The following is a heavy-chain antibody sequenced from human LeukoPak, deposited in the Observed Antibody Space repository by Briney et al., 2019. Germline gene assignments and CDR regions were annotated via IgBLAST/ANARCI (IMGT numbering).Heavy chain of an antibody. Sequence: PSETLSLTCTVSGYSISSGYYWGWIRQPPGKGLEWIGSIYHSGSTYYNPSLKSRVTISVDTSKNQFSLKLSSVTAADTAVYYCARGGWLQLDSDYWGQGTLVTVSS. J-gene: IGHJ4*02. CDR2: IYHSGST. CDR3: ARGGWLQLDSDY. D-gene: IGHD5-24*01. CDR1: GYSISSGYY. V-gene: IGHV4-38-2*02.